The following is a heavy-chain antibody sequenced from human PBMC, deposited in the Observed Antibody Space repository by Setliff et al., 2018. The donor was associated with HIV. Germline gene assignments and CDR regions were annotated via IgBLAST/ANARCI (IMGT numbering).Heavy chain of an antibody. Sequence: SETLSLTCTVSGGSISSYYWSWIRQPPGKGLEWIGEINHSGRTKYSPSLRSRVSISVDTSKTQFSLKLSSVTAADTAVYYCARVEYYDVSAIYHDDRWGQGTLVTVSS. CDR1: GGSISSYY. J-gene: IGHJ4*02. CDR3: ARVEYYDVSAIYHDDR. V-gene: IGHV4-34*01. D-gene: IGHD3-16*01. CDR2: INHSGRT.